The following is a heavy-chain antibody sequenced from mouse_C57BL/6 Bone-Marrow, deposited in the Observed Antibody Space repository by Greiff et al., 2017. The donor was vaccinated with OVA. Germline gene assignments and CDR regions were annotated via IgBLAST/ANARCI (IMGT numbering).Heavy chain of an antibody. CDR3: ARDLSYYGRSYYFDD. J-gene: IGHJ2*01. Sequence: EVNVVESGGGLVKPGGSLKLSCAASGFTFSSYAMSWVRQTPEKRLEWVATISDGGSYTYYPDNVKGRFTISRDNAKNNLYLQMSHLKSEDTAMYYCARDLSYYGRSYYFDDWGQGTTLTVSS. CDR2: ISDGGSYT. V-gene: IGHV5-4*01. CDR1: GFTFSSYA. D-gene: IGHD1-1*01.